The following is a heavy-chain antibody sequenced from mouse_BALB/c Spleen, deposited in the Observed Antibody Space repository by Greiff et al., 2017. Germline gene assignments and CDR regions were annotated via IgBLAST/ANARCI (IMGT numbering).Heavy chain of an antibody. CDR2: INPGSGGT. CDR1: GYAFTNYL. V-gene: IGHV1-54*01. CDR3: AREGATRYFDY. J-gene: IGHJ2*01. D-gene: IGHD6-1*01. Sequence: VQLQQSGAELVRPGTSVKVSCKASGYAFTNYLIEWVKQRPGQGLEWIGVINPGSGGTNYNEKFKGKATLTADKSSSTAYMQLSSLTSDDSAVYFCAREGATRYFDYWGQGTTLTVSS.